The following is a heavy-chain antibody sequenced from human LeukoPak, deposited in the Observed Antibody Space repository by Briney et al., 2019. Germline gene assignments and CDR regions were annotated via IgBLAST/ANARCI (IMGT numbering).Heavy chain of an antibody. CDR1: GFPLRTYG. J-gene: IGHJ6*04. Sequence: GGSLRLSCVASGFPLRTYGVHWVRQAPGSGLEWLAYIHYDGYTTNYADSVKGRFTISRENSKNTLYLQMNGLRTEDTAVYYCAELGITMVGGVWGKGTTVTISS. D-gene: IGHD3-10*02. V-gene: IGHV3-30*02. CDR3: AELGITMVGGV. CDR2: IHYDGYTT.